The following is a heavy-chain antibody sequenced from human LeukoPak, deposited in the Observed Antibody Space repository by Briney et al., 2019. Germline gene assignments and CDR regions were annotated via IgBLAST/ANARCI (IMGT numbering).Heavy chain of an antibody. CDR1: GYIFTGYC. V-gene: IGHV1-2*02. CDR3: ANDGGYSGSYYHFYFDY. J-gene: IGHJ4*02. Sequence: ASVKVSCKASGYIFTGYCIHWVRQAPGQGLEWMGWINPNSGDTSFAQKFQGRVTMTGDTSISTTYMELIRLTSDDTAVYYCANDGGYSGSYYHFYFDYWGQGTLVTVSS. CDR2: INPNSGDT. D-gene: IGHD1-26*01.